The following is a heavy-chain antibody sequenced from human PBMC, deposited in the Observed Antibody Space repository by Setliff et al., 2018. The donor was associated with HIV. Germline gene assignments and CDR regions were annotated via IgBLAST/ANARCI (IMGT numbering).Heavy chain of an antibody. CDR1: GGSISSHY. CDR2: ICYSATT. V-gene: IGHV4-59*11. J-gene: IGHJ4*02. CDR3: ARRSGAAVFYYFDY. Sequence: SETLSLTCTVFGGSISSHYWSWIRQPPGKGLEWIGTICYSATTNYNPSLKNRVAISVDTSKNQFSLKLTSVTPADTAVYYCARRSGAAVFYYFDYWGQGTLVTVSS. D-gene: IGHD6-13*01.